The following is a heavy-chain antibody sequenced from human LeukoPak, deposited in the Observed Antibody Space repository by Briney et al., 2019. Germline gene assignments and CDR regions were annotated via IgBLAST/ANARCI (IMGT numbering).Heavy chain of an antibody. V-gene: IGHV3-23*01. D-gene: IGHD3-22*01. CDR2: ISGSGGST. Sequence: GGSQRLSCAASGFTFSSYAMSWVRQAPGKGLEWVSAISGSGGSTYYADSVKGRFTISRDNSKNTLYLQMNSLRAEDTAVYYCAKQTSSGYPGRRAFDIWGQGTMVTVSS. CDR1: GFTFSSYA. CDR3: AKQTSSGYPGRRAFDI. J-gene: IGHJ3*02.